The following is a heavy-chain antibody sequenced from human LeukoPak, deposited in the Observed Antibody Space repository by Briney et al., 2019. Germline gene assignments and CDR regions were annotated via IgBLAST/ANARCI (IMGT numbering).Heavy chain of an antibody. D-gene: IGHD3-22*01. Sequence: PGGSLRLSCAASGFTFDDYAMHWVRQAPGKGLEWVSGISWNSGSIGYADSVKGRFTISRDNAKNSLYLQMNSLRAEDTALYYCAKGDYYESWGQGTLVTVSS. CDR1: GFTFDDYA. CDR3: AKGDYYES. J-gene: IGHJ4*02. CDR2: ISWNSGSI. V-gene: IGHV3-9*01.